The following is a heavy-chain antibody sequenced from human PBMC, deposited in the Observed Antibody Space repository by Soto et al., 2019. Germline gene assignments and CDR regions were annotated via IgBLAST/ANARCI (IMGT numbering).Heavy chain of an antibody. CDR1: GFSSSTYGFSTYA. J-gene: IGHJ4*01. D-gene: IGHD3-10*01. CDR2: STGSGSHS. Sequence: GGSLRLSCMASGFSSSTYGFSTYAITWVRQPPGKGLEWVSVSTGSGSHSYYADSVKGRFTNSRDNCRNTLFLQMDSLRADDTAVYFCAKGTSSEFLLSFDDWGHGTLVTVSS. V-gene: IGHV3-23*01. CDR3: AKGTSSEFLLSFDD.